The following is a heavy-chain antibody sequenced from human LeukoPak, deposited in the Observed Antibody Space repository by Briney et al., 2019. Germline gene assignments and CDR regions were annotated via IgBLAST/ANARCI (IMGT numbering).Heavy chain of an antibody. CDR2: IHPDSAAT. CDR1: GYTFSGYY. V-gene: IGHV1-2*02. Sequence: ASVKASCKASGYTFSGYYLHWVRQAPGQGLEWMGWIHPDSAATNYAQKFQGRVTMTRDTSISTAYMELSRLRSDDTAVYYCARDKPYYYGSGRVFDYWGQGTLVTVSS. J-gene: IGHJ4*02. D-gene: IGHD3-10*01. CDR3: ARDKPYYYGSGRVFDY.